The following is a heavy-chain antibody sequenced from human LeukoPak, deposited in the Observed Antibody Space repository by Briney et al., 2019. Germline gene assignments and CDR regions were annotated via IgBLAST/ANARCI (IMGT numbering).Heavy chain of an antibody. CDR1: GYTFTSNA. CDR3: ARGAAEGLDR. V-gene: IGHV1-3*04. J-gene: IGHJ5*02. Sequence: EASVKVSCKASGYTFTSNAMHWVRQAPGQGPEWMGWINTGNGNTKYSQKFQGRVTISRDTSANTAYMEVSSLRSEDTAVYYCARGAAEGLDRWGQGTLVTVSS. CDR2: INTGNGNT. D-gene: IGHD6-13*01.